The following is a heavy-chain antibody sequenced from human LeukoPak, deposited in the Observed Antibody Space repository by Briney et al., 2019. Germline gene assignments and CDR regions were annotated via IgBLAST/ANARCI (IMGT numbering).Heavy chain of an antibody. CDR1: GFTFSSYA. Sequence: GGSLRLSCAASGFTFSSYAMHWVRQAPGKGLEWVALTSYDGNTNYYADSVKGRFTISRDNSKNALHLQMNSLRPDDTAVYYCARTLDVVTGHRTFDIWGQGTMVTVSS. J-gene: IGHJ3*02. CDR2: TSYDGNTN. V-gene: IGHV3-30*04. D-gene: IGHD3-9*01. CDR3: ARTLDVVTGHRTFDI.